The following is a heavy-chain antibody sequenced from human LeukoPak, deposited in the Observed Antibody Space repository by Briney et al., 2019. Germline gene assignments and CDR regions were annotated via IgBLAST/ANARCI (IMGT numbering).Heavy chain of an antibody. Sequence: SETLSLTCAVSGYSISSGYYWGWIRQPPGKGLEWIGSIYHSGSTYYNPSLKSRGTISVDTSKNQFSLKLSSVTAADTAVYYCARVVGAKDWFDPWGQGTLVTVSS. J-gene: IGHJ5*02. CDR1: GYSISSGYY. V-gene: IGHV4-38-2*01. D-gene: IGHD1-26*01. CDR2: IYHSGST. CDR3: ARVVGAKDWFDP.